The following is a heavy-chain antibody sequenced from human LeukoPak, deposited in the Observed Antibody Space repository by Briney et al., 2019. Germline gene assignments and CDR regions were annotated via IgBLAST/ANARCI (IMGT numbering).Heavy chain of an antibody. D-gene: IGHD3-9*01. V-gene: IGHV3-53*01. CDR2: IYIGGST. Sequence: PGGSLRLSCAVSGFTVSSNYMSWVRQGPRKGLGWVSVIYIGGSTYYADSVKGRFTISRDNSKNTLYLQMNSLRAEDTAVYYCARDKPLTYYDNTVARRSPLDVWGQGTTVTVSS. CDR1: GFTVSSNY. CDR3: ARDKPLTYYDNTVARRSPLDV. J-gene: IGHJ6*02.